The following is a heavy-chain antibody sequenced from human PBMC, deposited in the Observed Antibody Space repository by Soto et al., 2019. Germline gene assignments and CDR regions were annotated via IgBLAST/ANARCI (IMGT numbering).Heavy chain of an antibody. CDR2: IYPGDSDT. CDR3: AGGGDRGVITRTRDYYGMDV. Sequence: PGESLKISCKGSGYSFTSYWIGWVRQMPGKGLEWMGIIYPGDSDTRYSPSFQGQVTISADKSISTAYLQWSSLKASDTAMYYCAGGGDRGVITRTRDYYGMDVWGQGTTVTVSS. J-gene: IGHJ6*02. D-gene: IGHD3-10*01. V-gene: IGHV5-51*01. CDR1: GYSFTSYW.